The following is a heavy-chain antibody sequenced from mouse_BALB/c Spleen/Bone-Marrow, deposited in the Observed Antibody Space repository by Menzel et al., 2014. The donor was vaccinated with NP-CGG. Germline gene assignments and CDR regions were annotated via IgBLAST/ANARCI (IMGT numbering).Heavy chain of an antibody. CDR1: GFAFSSYD. V-gene: IGHV5-12-1*01. J-gene: IGHJ2*01. CDR2: ISSGGGST. D-gene: IGHD2-14*01. Sequence: EVQVVESGGGLVKPGGSLKLSCAASGFAFSSYDMSWVRQTPEKRLEWVAYISSGGGSTYYPDTVKGRFTISRDNAKNTLYLQMSSLKSEDTAMYYCAREVLQDYFDYWGQGTTLTVSS. CDR3: AREVLQDYFDY.